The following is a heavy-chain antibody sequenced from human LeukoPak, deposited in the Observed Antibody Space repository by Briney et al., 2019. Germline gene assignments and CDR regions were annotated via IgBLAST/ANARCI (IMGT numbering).Heavy chain of an antibody. CDR2: IYSGDTT. D-gene: IGHD6-19*01. Sequence: GGSLRFSCAVSGVTVSSNYMTWVRQAPGKGLEWVSIIYSGDTTYYADSVKGRFTISRDNSKSTVYLQMNSLRAEDTAVYYCARARQWLGVFDYWGQGTLVTVSS. J-gene: IGHJ4*02. V-gene: IGHV3-53*01. CDR3: ARARQWLGVFDY. CDR1: GVTVSSNY.